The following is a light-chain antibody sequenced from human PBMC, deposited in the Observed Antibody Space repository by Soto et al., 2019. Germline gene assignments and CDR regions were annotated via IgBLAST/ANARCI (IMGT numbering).Light chain of an antibody. CDR3: SSYTSSNTLV. CDR1: SSDVGGYNY. J-gene: IGLJ3*02. CDR2: EVS. Sequence: QSALTQPASVSGSPGQSITISCTGTSSDVGGYNYVSWYQQHPGKAPKVMIYEVSNRPSGVSNRFSGSKSGNTASLTISGLHAEDEADYYCSSYTSSNTLVFGGRTKLTVL. V-gene: IGLV2-14*01.